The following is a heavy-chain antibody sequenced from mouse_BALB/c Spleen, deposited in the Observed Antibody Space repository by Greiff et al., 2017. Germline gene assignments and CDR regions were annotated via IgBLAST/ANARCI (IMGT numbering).Heavy chain of an antibody. J-gene: IGHJ2*01. D-gene: IGHD2-1*01. CDR2: IYPGDGDT. CDR3: ARDYGNYVDY. Sequence: QVQLQQSGAELVRPGSSVKISCKASGYAFSSYWMNWVKQRPGQGLEWIGQIYPGDGDTNYNGKFKGKATLTADKSSSTAYMQLSSLTSEDSAVYFCARDYGNYVDYWGQGTTLTVSS. CDR1: GYAFSSYW. V-gene: IGHV1-80*01.